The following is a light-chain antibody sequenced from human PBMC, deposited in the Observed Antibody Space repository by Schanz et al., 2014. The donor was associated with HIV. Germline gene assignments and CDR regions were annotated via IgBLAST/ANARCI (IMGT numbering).Light chain of an antibody. CDR3: NSYSHSNTYV. V-gene: IGLV2-14*01. CDR1: SSDVGGYNY. Sequence: QSALTQPASVSGSPGQSITISCTGTSSDVGGYNYVSWYQQHPGKAPKLIIYDVNRPSGVSNRFSGSKSGNTASLTISGLQPEDEADYYCNSYSHSNTYVFGSGTKLTVL. J-gene: IGLJ1*01. CDR2: DV.